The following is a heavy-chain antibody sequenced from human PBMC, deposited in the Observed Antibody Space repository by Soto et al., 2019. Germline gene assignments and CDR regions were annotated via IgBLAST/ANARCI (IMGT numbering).Heavy chain of an antibody. CDR1: GYTFTGYY. CDR2: INPNSGGT. Sequence: ASVKVSCKASGYTFTGYYMHWVRQAPGQGLEWMGWINPNSGGTNYAQKFQGWVTMTRDTSISTAYMELSRLRSDDTAVYYCGRGTAFGVVIMDAFDIWGQGTMVTVSS. D-gene: IGHD3-3*01. V-gene: IGHV1-2*04. J-gene: IGHJ3*02. CDR3: GRGTAFGVVIMDAFDI.